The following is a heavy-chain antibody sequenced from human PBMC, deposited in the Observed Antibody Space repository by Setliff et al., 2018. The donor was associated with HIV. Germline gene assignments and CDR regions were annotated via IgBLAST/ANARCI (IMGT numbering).Heavy chain of an antibody. J-gene: IGHJ4*02. D-gene: IGHD6-13*01. CDR1: GFTFTTYS. V-gene: IGHV3-23*01. Sequence: GGSLRLSCAASGFTFTTYSMSWVRQAPGKGLEWVSAISGGGGGTYSADSVKGRFTISRDNSKNTLYLQMNSLRVEDTAVYYCAKSSMYSSPYYFDYWGQGTLVTVSS. CDR2: ISGGGGGT. CDR3: AKSSMYSSPYYFDY.